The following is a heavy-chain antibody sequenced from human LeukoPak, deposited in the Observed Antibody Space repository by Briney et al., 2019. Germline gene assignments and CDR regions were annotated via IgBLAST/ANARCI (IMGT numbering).Heavy chain of an antibody. D-gene: IGHD3-10*01. V-gene: IGHV4-30-4*01. J-gene: IGHJ4*02. CDR3: ARATFHMVRGAIDY. Sequence: PAETLSLTCTVSGGSISSGDYYWSWIRQPPGKGLEWIGNIYYSGSTYYNPSLKSRVTISVDTSKNQFSLKMSSVTAADTAVYYCARATFHMVRGAIDYWGQGTLVTVSS. CDR1: GGSISSGDYY. CDR2: IYYSGST.